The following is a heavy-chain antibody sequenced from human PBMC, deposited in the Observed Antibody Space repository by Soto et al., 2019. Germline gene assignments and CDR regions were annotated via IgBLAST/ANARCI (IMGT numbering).Heavy chain of an antibody. J-gene: IGHJ4*02. CDR1: GFKFSNYA. CDR2: ISATGGGT. CDR3: AKDRRAGGNSAFYFDF. V-gene: IGHV3-23*01. Sequence: GGSLRLSCAASGFKFSNYAMSWVRQAPGKGLEWVSLISATGGGTYYADSVKGRFTISRDNSHNTLYLQVHSLTAEDTAVYYCAKDRRAGGNSAFYFDFWGQGAQVTVSS. D-gene: IGHD3-16*01.